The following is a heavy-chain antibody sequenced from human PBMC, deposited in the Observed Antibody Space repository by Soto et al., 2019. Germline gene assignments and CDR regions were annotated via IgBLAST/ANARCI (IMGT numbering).Heavy chain of an antibody. CDR2: IFHSGST. D-gene: IGHD5-18*01. J-gene: IGHJ4*02. CDR1: GGSISSSNW. CDR3: AREGNSRSFDY. V-gene: IGHV4-4*02. Sequence: SETLSLTCGVSGGSISSSNWWSWVRQPPGKGLEWIGEIFHSGSTNYNPSLKSRVTISVDKSKNQFSLKLSSVTAADTAVYYCAREGNSRSFDYWGQGTLVTVSS.